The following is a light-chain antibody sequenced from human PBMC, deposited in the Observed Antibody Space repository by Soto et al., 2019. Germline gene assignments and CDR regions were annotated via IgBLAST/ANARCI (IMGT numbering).Light chain of an antibody. V-gene: IGKV1-12*01. Sequence: DIQMTQSPASVSASVGDRVTITCRASQGINKWLAWYQQKTGTAPKLLIYSASSLQSGVPSRFSGSGYGTDFNLTISSLQPEDFATYYCQQANTFALTFGGGTKVDIK. CDR1: QGINKW. J-gene: IGKJ4*01. CDR2: SAS. CDR3: QQANTFALT.